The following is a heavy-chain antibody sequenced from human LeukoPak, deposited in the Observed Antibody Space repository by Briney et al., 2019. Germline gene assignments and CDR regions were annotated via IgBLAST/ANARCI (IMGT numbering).Heavy chain of an antibody. J-gene: IGHJ3*02. Sequence: SETLSLTCTVSGGSIGNHYWTWIRQPPGKGLEWIGYISYSGSTNYNPSLRSRVTISIDTSNNQISLRLSPVTAADTAVYYCARDPTTVTKGFDIWGLGTMVTVSP. D-gene: IGHD4-17*01. CDR2: ISYSGST. CDR3: ARDPTTVTKGFDI. CDR1: GGSIGNHY. V-gene: IGHV4-59*11.